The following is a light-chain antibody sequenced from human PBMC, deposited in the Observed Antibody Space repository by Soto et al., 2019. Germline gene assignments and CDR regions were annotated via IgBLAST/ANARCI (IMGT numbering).Light chain of an antibody. CDR1: QRVGSNY. CDR2: DAS. J-gene: IGKJ5*01. V-gene: IGKV3-11*01. Sequence: PGERAPLSCRSSQRVGSNYLAWYQQKPGQAPRLLIYDASNRATGIPARFSGSGSGTDFTLTISSLEPEDFAVYYCQQRSNWPITFGQGTRLEI. CDR3: QQRSNWPIT.